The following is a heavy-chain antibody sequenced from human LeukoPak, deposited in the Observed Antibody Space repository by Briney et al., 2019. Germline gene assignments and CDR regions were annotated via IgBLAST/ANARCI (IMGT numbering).Heavy chain of an antibody. CDR1: GYTFSGYY. J-gene: IGHJ5*02. CDR3: ARGRPTTSIAAAGVNWFDP. V-gene: IGHV1-2*02. CDR2: INPKSGGT. D-gene: IGHD6-13*01. Sequence: ASVKVSCKASGYTFSGYYMHWVRQAPGQGLEWMGWINPKSGGTNEAQKFHDRVTMTRETSIRTAYMEVSSLRSEDTAVYYCARGRPTTSIAAAGVNWFDPWGQGTLVTVSS.